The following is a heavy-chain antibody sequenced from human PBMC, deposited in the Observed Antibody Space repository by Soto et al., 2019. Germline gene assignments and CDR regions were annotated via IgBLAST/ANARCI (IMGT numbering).Heavy chain of an antibody. CDR1: GYTFTSSG. V-gene: IGHV1-18*01. D-gene: IGHD3-3*01. Sequence: QVQLVQSGAEVKKPGASVKVSCKASGYTFTSSGISWVRQAPGQGLEWLGWISTDNGNTNYAQHLQGRVSLTTDTSTSTAYMDLRSLRSDDTAVYYCARDQGNTTFGVYSMYYYGMDVWGQGTTVTVSS. J-gene: IGHJ6*02. CDR2: ISTDNGNT. CDR3: ARDQGNTTFGVYSMYYYGMDV.